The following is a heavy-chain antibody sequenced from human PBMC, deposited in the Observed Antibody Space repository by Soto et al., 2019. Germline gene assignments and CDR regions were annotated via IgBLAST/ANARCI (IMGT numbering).Heavy chain of an antibody. CDR1: GFTFSSYA. CDR2: ISGSGGST. V-gene: IGHV3-23*01. CDR3: AGAHLDYGDRLDAFDI. Sequence: EVQLLASGGGLVQPGGSLRLSCAASGFTFSSYAMSWVRQAPGKGLEWVSAISGSGGSTYYADSVKGRFTISRDNSKNTLYLQMNSLRAEDTAVYYCAGAHLDYGDRLDAFDIWGQGTMVTVSS. D-gene: IGHD4-17*01. J-gene: IGHJ3*02.